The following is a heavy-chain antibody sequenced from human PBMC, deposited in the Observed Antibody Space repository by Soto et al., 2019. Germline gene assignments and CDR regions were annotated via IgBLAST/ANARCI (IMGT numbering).Heavy chain of an antibody. CDR2: INAGNGNT. CDR1: GYTFTSYA. J-gene: IGHJ4*02. CDR3: ARADYDFWSGYMGNY. Sequence: QVQLVRSGAEVKKPGASVKVSCKASGYTFTSYAMHWVRQAPGQRLEWMGWINAGNGNTKYSQKFQGRVTITRDTSASTAYMELSSLRSEDTAVYYCARADYDFWSGYMGNYWGQGTLVTVSS. V-gene: IGHV1-3*01. D-gene: IGHD3-3*01.